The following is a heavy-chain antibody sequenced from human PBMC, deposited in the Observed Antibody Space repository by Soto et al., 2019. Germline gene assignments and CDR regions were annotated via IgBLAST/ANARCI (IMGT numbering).Heavy chain of an antibody. J-gene: IGHJ6*02. CDR2: IKQDGSEK. CDR1: GFTFSSYW. D-gene: IGHD2-21*02. V-gene: IGHV3-7*01. CDR3: ARDPSIVVVTAKTAYYYGMDV. Sequence: EVQLVESGGGLVQPGGSLRLSCAASGFTFSSYWMSWVRQAPGKGLEWVANIKQDGSEKYYVDSVKGRFTISRDNAKNSLYLQMNSLRDEDTAVYYGARDPSIVVVTAKTAYYYGMDVWGQGTTVTVSS.